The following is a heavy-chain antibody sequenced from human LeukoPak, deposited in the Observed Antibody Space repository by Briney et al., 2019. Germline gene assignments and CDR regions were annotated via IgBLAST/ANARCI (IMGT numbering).Heavy chain of an antibody. Sequence: PSETLSLNCTVSGDSISSGSYYWGWIRQAPGKGLEWIGAIYYSGATLYNPSLKSRVTMSVDGPSNQFSLRMMSVTAADSGVYYCARLLDNDSSGDPDTFDMWGQGTVVSVSS. V-gene: IGHV4-39*01. CDR1: GDSISSGSYY. D-gene: IGHD3-22*01. CDR2: IYYSGAT. CDR3: ARLLDNDSSGDPDTFDM. J-gene: IGHJ3*02.